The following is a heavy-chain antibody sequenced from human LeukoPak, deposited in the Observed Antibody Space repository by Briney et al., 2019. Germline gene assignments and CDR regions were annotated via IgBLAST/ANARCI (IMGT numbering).Heavy chain of an antibody. Sequence: GGSLRLSCAASGFTFSGPAMHWVRQASGKGLEWVGRIRSKANSYATAYAASVKGRFTISRDDSKNTAYLQMNSLKTEDTAVYYCTRNDYDYVWGSLNPWGQGTLVTVSS. CDR3: TRNDYDYVWGSLNP. V-gene: IGHV3-73*01. D-gene: IGHD3-16*01. CDR2: IRSKANSYAT. J-gene: IGHJ5*02. CDR1: GFTFSGPA.